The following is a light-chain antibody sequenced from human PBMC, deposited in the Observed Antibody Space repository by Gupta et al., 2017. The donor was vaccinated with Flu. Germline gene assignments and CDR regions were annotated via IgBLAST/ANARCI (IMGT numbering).Light chain of an antibody. J-gene: IGKJ1*01. Sequence: GTMPLFPGERATLSCRASQSLISSFLVWYQQKPGHARRVLLFATSTRATGPPDRFSGSGSGTDFTLTISRLEPEDSAVYFCQQSGTSPWTFGQGTKVEIK. CDR2: ATS. CDR1: QSLISSF. CDR3: QQSGTSPWT. V-gene: IGKV3-20*01.